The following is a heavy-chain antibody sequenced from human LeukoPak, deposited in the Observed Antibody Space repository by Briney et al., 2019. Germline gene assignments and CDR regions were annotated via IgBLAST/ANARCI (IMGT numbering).Heavy chain of an antibody. D-gene: IGHD1-26*01. CDR2: INPNSGGT. J-gene: IGHJ3*02. V-gene: IGHV1-2*02. CDR3: ARDPRGGYPLDAFDI. CDR1: GGTFSSHV. Sequence: ASVKVSCKASGGTFSSHVISWVRQAPGQGLEWMGWINPNSGGTNYAQKFQGRVTMTRDTSISTAYMELSRLRSDDTAVYYCARDPRGGYPLDAFDIWGQGTMVTVSS.